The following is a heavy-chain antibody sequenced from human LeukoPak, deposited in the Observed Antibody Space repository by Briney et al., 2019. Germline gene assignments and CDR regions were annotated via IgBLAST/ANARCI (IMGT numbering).Heavy chain of an antibody. D-gene: IGHD2-2*01. J-gene: IGHJ5*02. CDR2: TYPGDSDT. V-gene: IGHV5-51*01. CDR3: ARHLGSKYLVVVPAAAFDP. CDR1: GYSFTSYW. Sequence: GESLKISCKGSGYSFTSYWIGWVRQMPGKGLEWMGITYPGDSDTRYSPSFQGQVTISADKSISTAYLQWSSLKASGTAMYYCARHLGSKYLVVVPAAAFDPWGQGTLVTVSS.